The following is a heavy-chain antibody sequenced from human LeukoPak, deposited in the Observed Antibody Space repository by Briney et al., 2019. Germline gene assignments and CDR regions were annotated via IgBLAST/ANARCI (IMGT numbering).Heavy chain of an antibody. CDR2: ISGSGGAI. CDR3: VKDRGRSVAVAADY. V-gene: IGHV3-23*01. CDR1: GFTFNYA. Sequence: GGSLRLSCAASGFTFNYAMTWVRQAPGRGLEWVSSISGSGGAIYYANSVKGRFTISRDNSRNTLFLQMNSLRAEDTALYYCVKDRGRSVAVAADYWGQGTLVTVSS. J-gene: IGHJ4*02. D-gene: IGHD6-19*01.